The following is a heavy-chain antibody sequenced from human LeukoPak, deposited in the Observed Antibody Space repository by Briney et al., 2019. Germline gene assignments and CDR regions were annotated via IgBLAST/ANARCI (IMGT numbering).Heavy chain of an antibody. J-gene: IGHJ4*02. CDR1: GFTFSSYS. CDR3: ARAGYSSGWYGFD. V-gene: IGHV3-21*01. Sequence: GGSLRLSCAASGFTFSSYSMNWVRQAPGKGLEWVSSISSSSSYIYYADSVKGRFTISRDNAKNSLYLQMNSLRAEDTAVYYYARAGYSSGWYGFDWGQGTLVTVSS. CDR2: ISSSSSYI. D-gene: IGHD6-19*01.